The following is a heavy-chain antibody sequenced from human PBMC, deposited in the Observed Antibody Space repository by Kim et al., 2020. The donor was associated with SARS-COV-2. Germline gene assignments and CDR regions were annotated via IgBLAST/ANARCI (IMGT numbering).Heavy chain of an antibody. V-gene: IGHV5-51*01. CDR2: IHPHDSDT. D-gene: IGHD2-21*02. J-gene: IGHJ4*02. Sequence: GESLKISCQGSGFTFTLYWIGWVRQMPGKGLEWMGIIHPHDSDTRYSPSFQGKVTFPVDKSITTAYLQWSSLEASDSAMYFCARQTEGGLIDYWGQGTLVTVSS. CDR1: GFTFTLYW. CDR3: ARQTEGGLIDY.